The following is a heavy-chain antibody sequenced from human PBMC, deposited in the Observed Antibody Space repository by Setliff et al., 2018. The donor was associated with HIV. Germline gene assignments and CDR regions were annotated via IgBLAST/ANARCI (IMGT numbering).Heavy chain of an antibody. CDR3: ARHRYLGSKSGVAFEI. J-gene: IGHJ3*02. Sequence: GESLKISCKGSGYSFTSYWIGWVRQMPGKGLEWMGIIYPGDSESRYSPSFQGQVTMSVGKSINTASLQWSSLKASDTAMYYCARHRYLGSKSGVAFEIWGQGTMVTVSS. D-gene: IGHD3-10*01. V-gene: IGHV5-51*01. CDR2: IYPGDSES. CDR1: GYSFTSYW.